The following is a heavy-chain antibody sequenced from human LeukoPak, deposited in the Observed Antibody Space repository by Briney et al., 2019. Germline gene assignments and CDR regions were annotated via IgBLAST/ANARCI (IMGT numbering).Heavy chain of an antibody. V-gene: IGHV3-48*04. CDR3: AREPVEGVNDAFDI. D-gene: IGHD3-16*01. CDR1: GFTFSRYS. CDR2: INSGSNAK. J-gene: IGHJ3*02. Sequence: GGSLRLSCAASGFTFSRYSMNWVRQAPGKGLEWVSYINSGSNAKYYADSVKGRFTISRGNTKNSLYLQMNSLRAEDTAVYYCAREPVEGVNDAFDIWGQGTMVTVSS.